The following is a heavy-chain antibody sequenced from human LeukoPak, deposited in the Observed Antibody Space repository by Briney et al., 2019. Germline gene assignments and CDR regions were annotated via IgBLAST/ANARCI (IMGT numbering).Heavy chain of an antibody. Sequence: GESLKISCNSSGYIYTSYWIGWVRQMPGKGLEWMGIIYPGDSDTRYSPSFQGQVTISADKSISTAYLQWSSLKASDTAMYYCASPSGSSWYYWGQGTLVTVSS. V-gene: IGHV5-51*01. CDR1: GYIYTSYW. CDR2: IYPGDSDT. J-gene: IGHJ4*02. CDR3: ASPSGSSWYY. D-gene: IGHD6-13*01.